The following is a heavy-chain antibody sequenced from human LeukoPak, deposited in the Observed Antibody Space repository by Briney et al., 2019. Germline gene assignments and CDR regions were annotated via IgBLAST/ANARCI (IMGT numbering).Heavy chain of an antibody. J-gene: IGHJ4*02. D-gene: IGHD3-22*01. CDR2: ISYDGTNK. CDR1: GFTFSSYA. V-gene: IGHV3-30*03. Sequence: GGSLRLSCAASGFTFSSYAMSWVRQAPGKGLEWVSVISYDGTNKYYADSVKGRSTISRDNAKNTLDLQMNSLRAEDTAVYYCARDKGLYYDSSGYVSTLDYWGQGTLVTVSS. CDR3: ARDKGLYYDSSGYVSTLDY.